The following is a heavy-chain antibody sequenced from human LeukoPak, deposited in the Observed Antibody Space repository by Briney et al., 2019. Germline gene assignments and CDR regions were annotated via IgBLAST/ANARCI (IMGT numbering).Heavy chain of an antibody. V-gene: IGHV3-33*06. CDR3: AKSLFGDRVAGPYDY. CDR1: GFTFNTYA. Sequence: GGSLRLSCAASGFTFNTYAMHWVRQAPGQGLEWVALIWHDGSHKFYSNSVKGRFTISRDNSKNTLYLQMNSLRAEDTAVYYCAKSLFGDRVAGPYDYWGQGTLVTVSS. CDR2: IWHDGSHK. D-gene: IGHD5-12*01. J-gene: IGHJ4*02.